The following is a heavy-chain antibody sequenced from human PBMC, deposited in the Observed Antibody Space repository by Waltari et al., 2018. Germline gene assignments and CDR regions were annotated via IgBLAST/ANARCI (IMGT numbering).Heavy chain of an antibody. CDR2: IYTSGST. CDR3: ARERRESSSPGRFAV. CDR1: GGSISSGSYY. J-gene: IGHJ4*02. V-gene: IGHV4-61*02. Sequence: QVQLQESGPGLVKPSQTLSLTCTVSGGSISSGSYYWSWIRHPAGKGLEWIGRIYTSGSTNYNPSLKSRVTISVDTSKNQFSLKLSSVTAADTAVYYCARERRESSSPGRFAVWGQGTLVTVSS. D-gene: IGHD6-6*01.